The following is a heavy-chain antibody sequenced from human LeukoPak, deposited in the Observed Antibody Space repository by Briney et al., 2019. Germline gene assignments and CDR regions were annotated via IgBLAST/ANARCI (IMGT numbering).Heavy chain of an antibody. V-gene: IGHV1-18*01. D-gene: IGHD3-9*01. CDR1: GYTFTSYG. J-gene: IGHJ4*02. CDR3: ARALYASRVLRYFDWLHPFDY. CDR2: ISAYNGNT. Sequence: ASVKVSCKASGYTFTSYGISWVRQAPGQGLEWMGWISAYNGNTNYAQKLQGRVTMTTDTSTSTAYMELRSLRSDDTAVYYCARALYASRVLRYFDWLHPFDYWGQGTLVTVSS.